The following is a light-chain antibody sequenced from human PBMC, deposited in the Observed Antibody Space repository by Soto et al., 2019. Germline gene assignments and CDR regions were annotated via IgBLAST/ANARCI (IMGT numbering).Light chain of an antibody. CDR3: SSKRDSSTLFV. Sequence: QSALTQPASVSGSPGQSITISCPGTSSDVGAYNYVSWYQHHPGKVPKLLIYEVTNRPSGVSDRFSGSKSGNTASLTISGLQAEDEADYYCSSKRDSSTLFVFGTGTKLTVL. J-gene: IGLJ1*01. CDR2: EVT. CDR1: SSDVGAYNY. V-gene: IGLV2-14*01.